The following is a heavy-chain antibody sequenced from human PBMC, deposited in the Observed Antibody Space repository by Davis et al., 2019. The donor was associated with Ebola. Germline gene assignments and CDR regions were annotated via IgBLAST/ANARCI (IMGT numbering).Heavy chain of an antibody. CDR2: IIPMFGTT. CDR1: GVTFSRYA. Sequence: SVKVSCKASGVTFSRYAINWVRQAPGQGLEWMGGIIPMFGTTNYAQKFQGRVTMTRITSMSTVYLELTRLTSEDTAVYYCVRSQSSSWYNREDFWDLWGQGTLVTVSS. V-gene: IGHV1-69*05. D-gene: IGHD3-3*01. CDR3: VRSQSSSWYNREDFWDL. J-gene: IGHJ5*02.